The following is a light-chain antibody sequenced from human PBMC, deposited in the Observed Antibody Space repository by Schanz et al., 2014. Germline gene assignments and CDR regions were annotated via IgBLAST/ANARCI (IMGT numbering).Light chain of an antibody. CDR2: DVT. J-gene: IGLJ3*02. CDR3: TSYTSSRTWV. Sequence: QSALTQPASVSGSPGQSITISCTGTSSDVGGYNYVSWYQQHPGKAPKLMTYDVTKRPSGVPDRFSGSKSGNTASLTISGLQAEDEADYYCTSYTSSRTWVFGGGTKLTVL. CDR1: SSDVGGYNY. V-gene: IGLV2-14*01.